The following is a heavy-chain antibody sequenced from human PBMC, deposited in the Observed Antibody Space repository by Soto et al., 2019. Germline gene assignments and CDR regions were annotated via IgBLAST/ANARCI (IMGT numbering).Heavy chain of an antibody. V-gene: IGHV3-11*06. CDR3: VRGGGGGLFDP. J-gene: IGHJ5*02. Sequence: GGSLRLSCAGSGFTFGGSYMSWIRQAPGTGLEWVSYISPGSRCTAYADSVKGRFTISRDNAKRPLYLQMMSLKAEDTAIYYCVRGGGGGLFDPWGQGTLVTVSS. CDR1: GFTFGGSY. D-gene: IGHD2-15*01. CDR2: ISPGSRCT.